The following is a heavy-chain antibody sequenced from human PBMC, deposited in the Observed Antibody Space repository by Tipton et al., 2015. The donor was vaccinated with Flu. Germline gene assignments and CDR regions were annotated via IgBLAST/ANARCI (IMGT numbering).Heavy chain of an antibody. D-gene: IGHD3-3*01. CDR2: IDGRGGDT. CDR1: GFTFSSHA. CDR3: AKGILSYDP. Sequence: SLRLSCAASGFTFSSHAMSWVRQAPGKGLEWVSAIDGRGGDTYYADSVKGRFIISRDNSKNTLSLQMNSLRAEDTTVYYCAKGILSYDPWGQGTLVTVSS. V-gene: IGHV3-23*01. J-gene: IGHJ5*02.